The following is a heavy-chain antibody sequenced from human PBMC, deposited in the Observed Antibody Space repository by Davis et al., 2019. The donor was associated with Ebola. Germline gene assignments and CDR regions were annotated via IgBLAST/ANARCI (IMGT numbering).Heavy chain of an antibody. V-gene: IGHV3-48*02. CDR1: GFTFSSYA. D-gene: IGHD6-6*01. CDR3: ARDPTASIAARYYYYYGMDV. Sequence: GESLKISCAASGFTFSSYAMHWVRQAPGKGLEWVSYISSSGSTIYYADSVKGRFTISRDNAKNSLYLQMNSLRDEDTAVYYCARDPTASIAARYYYYYGMDVWGQGPTVTVSS. J-gene: IGHJ6*02. CDR2: ISSSGSTI.